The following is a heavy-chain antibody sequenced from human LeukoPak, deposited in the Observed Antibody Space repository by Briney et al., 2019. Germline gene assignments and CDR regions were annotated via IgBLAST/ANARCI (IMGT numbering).Heavy chain of an antibody. CDR3: AKARGSGNYYNVMDV. CDR1: GFTFSSYG. CDR2: ISYEGSNK. J-gene: IGHJ6*02. Sequence: GGSLRLSCAASGFTFSSYGMHWVRQAPGKGLEWVAVISYEGSNKYYADSVKGRFTISRDNSKNTLNVQMNSLRAEDTAVYYCAKARGSGNYYNVMDVWGQGTTVTVSS. D-gene: IGHD3-10*01. V-gene: IGHV3-30*18.